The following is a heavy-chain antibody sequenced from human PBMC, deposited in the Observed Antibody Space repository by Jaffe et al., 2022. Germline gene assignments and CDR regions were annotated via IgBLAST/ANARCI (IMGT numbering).Heavy chain of an antibody. J-gene: IGHJ4*02. Sequence: QVQLVQSGAEVKKPGASVKVSCKASGYTFTTYGINWVRQAPGQGLEWMGWISAYNGNTNYAQKFQGRVTLTTDTSTTTAYMDLRSLRSDDTAVYFCARAPPNGYSSVWYYFDYWGQGTLVTVAS. D-gene: IGHD6-19*01. CDR3: ARAPPNGYSSVWYYFDY. V-gene: IGHV1-18*01. CDR2: ISAYNGNT. CDR1: GYTFTTYG.